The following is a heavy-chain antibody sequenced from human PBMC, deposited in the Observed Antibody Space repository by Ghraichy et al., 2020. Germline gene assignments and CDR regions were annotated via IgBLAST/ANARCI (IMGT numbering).Heavy chain of an antibody. CDR2: IYPKSGVT. D-gene: IGHD6-13*01. CDR1: GYTFSDYF. CDR3: TREAGAGAVRPSDNWFDT. J-gene: IGHJ5*02. Sequence: ASVKVSCTASGYTFSDYFLHWVRQAPGQRVELMGWIYPKSGVTGDTQNFRGRITMTRDTSISTVYLDLSGLTADYTAIYYCTREAGAGAVRPSDNWFDTWGQGTLVSVSS. V-gene: IGHV1-2*02.